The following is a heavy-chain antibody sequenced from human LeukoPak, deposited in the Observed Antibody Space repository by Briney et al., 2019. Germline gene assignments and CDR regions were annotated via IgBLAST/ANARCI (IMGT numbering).Heavy chain of an antibody. V-gene: IGHV1-69*01. CDR2: IIPKFGTA. Sequence: SVKVSCKASGGTFSRDAINWVRRAPGQGLEWMGGIIPKFGTANYAQKFQGRVTITADESTSTAYMELNSLRSEDTAVYYCARGIYYNSGSHPPYLDYWGQGTLVTVSS. J-gene: IGHJ4*02. CDR1: GGTFSRDA. CDR3: ARGIYYNSGSHPPYLDY. D-gene: IGHD3-10*01.